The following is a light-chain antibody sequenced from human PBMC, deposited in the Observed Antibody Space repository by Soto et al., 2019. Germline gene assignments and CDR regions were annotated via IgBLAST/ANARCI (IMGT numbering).Light chain of an antibody. CDR3: QQYGSSPPVT. CDR2: GAS. J-gene: IGKJ5*01. Sequence: EIVLTQSPGTLSLSPGERATLSCRASQSVSSTYLVWYQQRPGQAPRLLIYGASGRATGIPDRFSGSGSGTDFTLTISRLEPEDFAVYYCQQYGSSPPVTFGQGTRLEIK. V-gene: IGKV3-20*01. CDR1: QSVSSTY.